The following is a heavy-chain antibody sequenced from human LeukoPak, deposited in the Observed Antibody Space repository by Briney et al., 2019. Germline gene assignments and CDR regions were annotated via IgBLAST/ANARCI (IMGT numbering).Heavy chain of an antibody. V-gene: IGHV3-23*01. CDR2: ISGSGGST. J-gene: IGHJ4*02. D-gene: IGHD2-21*02. Sequence: PGGSLRLSCAASGFTFSSYSMNWVRQAPGKGLEWVSAISGSGGSTYYADSVKGRFTISRDNSKNTLYLQMNSLRAEDTAIYYCAKVKSGCGGDCYFSCFDYWGQGTLVTVSS. CDR3: AKVKSGCGGDCYFSCFDY. CDR1: GFTFSSYS.